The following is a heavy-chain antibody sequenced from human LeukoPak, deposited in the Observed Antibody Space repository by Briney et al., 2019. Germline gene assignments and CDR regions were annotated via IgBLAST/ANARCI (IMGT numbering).Heavy chain of an antibody. D-gene: IGHD2-15*01. J-gene: IGHJ4*02. V-gene: IGHV1-2*02. CDR2: INPNSGGT. CDR1: GYTFTGYY. Sequence: ASVKVSCKASGYTFTGYYMHWVRPAPGQGLEWMGWINPNSGGTNYAQKFQGRVTMTRDTSISTAYMELSRLRSDDTAVYCCARDPLGDCSGGSCYMGGYFDYWGQGTLVTVSS. CDR3: ARDPLGDCSGGSCYMGGYFDY.